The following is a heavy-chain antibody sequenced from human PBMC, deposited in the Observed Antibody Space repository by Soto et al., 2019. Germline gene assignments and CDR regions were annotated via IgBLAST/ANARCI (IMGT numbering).Heavy chain of an antibody. CDR2: VTDSGSSA. J-gene: IGHJ4*02. V-gene: IGHV3-11*01. CDR1: GFTFSDYY. CDR3: AADRGGYGYFDY. D-gene: IGHD1-26*01. Sequence: GGSLRLSCAASGFTFSDYYMTWIRRAPGMGLEWLSHVTDSGSSAYYTDSVKGRFTISRDNARNSLFLQMNTLKAADSGVYYCAADRGGYGYFDYWGQGILVTVSS.